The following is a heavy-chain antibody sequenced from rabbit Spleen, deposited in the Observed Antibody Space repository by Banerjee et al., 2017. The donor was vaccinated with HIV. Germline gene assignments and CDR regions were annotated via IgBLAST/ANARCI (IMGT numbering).Heavy chain of an antibody. CDR2: IDPVFGSA. J-gene: IGHJ4*01. Sequence: LVESGGGLVQPGASLTLTCKASGFDFTSYYMSWVRQAPGKGLEWIGYIDPVFGSAYYASWVNGRFSISKTSSTTVTLQMTSLTAADTATYFCARDLDDVIGWNFGWWGPGTLVT. CDR1: GFDFTSYY. CDR3: ARDLDDVIGWNFGW. V-gene: IGHV1S40*01. D-gene: IGHD4-1*01.